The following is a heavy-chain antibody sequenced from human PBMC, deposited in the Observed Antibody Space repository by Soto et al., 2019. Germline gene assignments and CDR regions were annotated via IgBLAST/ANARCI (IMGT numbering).Heavy chain of an antibody. CDR3: AGGREMATISAFDI. V-gene: IGHV1-69*06. CDR2: IIPIFGTA. D-gene: IGHD5-12*01. J-gene: IGHJ3*02. CDR1: GGTFSSYA. Sequence: QVQLVQSGAEVKKPGSSVKVSCKASGGTFSSYAISWVRQAPGQGLEWMGGIIPIFGTANYAQKFQGRVTITADKSTSTAYRELSSLSSEDTAVYYCAGGREMATISAFDIWGQGTMVTVSS.